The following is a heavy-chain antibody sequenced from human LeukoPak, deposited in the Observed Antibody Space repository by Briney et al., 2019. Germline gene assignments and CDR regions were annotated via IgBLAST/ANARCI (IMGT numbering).Heavy chain of an antibody. CDR1: GYSFTGYY. CDR3: AKNPYEYYFDY. D-gene: IGHD5-12*01. CDR2: INPSSGDT. V-gene: IGHV1-2*02. J-gene: IGHJ4*02. Sequence: GASVKVSCKASGYSFTGYYMHWVRQAPGQGLEWMGWINPSSGDTNYAQKFQGRVTMTRDTSISTANMELSRLRSDDTAVYYCAKNPYEYYFDYWGQGTPVTVSS.